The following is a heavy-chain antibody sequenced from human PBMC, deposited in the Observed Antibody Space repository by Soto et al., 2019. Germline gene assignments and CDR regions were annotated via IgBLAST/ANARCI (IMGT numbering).Heavy chain of an antibody. D-gene: IGHD5-18*01. CDR2: ISYDGSNK. Sequence: QVQLVESGGGVVQPGRSLRLSCAASGFTFSSYGMHWVRQAPGKGLEWVAVISYDGSNKYYADSVKGRFTNSRDNSKNTLYLQMNSLRAEDTAVYYCAKGRGYSYGFGDYWGQGTLVTVSS. J-gene: IGHJ4*02. CDR3: AKGRGYSYGFGDY. CDR1: GFTFSSYG. V-gene: IGHV3-30*18.